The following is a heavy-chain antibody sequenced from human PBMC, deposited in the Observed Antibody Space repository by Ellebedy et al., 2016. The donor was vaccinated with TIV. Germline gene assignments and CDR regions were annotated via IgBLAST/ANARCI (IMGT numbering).Heavy chain of an antibody. CDR3: ARESPDSNNEGAFDI. CDR2: IIPIFGTP. J-gene: IGHJ3*02. V-gene: IGHV1-69*13. D-gene: IGHD4-11*01. CDR1: GGTFSSYA. Sequence: SVKVSCXASGGTFSSYAISWVRQAPGQGPERMGGIIPIFGTPNYAQKFQGRVTITADESTSTVYMELSSLRSEDTAVYYCARESPDSNNEGAFDIWGQGTMVTVSS.